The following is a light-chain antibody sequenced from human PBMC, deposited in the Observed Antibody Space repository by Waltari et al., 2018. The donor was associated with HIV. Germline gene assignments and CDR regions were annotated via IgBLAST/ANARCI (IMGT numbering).Light chain of an antibody. CDR1: SSDVGGYRY. V-gene: IGLV2-14*03. Sequence: QSALTQPASVSGSPGQSITISCTGTSSDVGGYRYVSWYQHHPGKAPKLMIFDVSNRPSGVSVRFSGSKSGNTASLTISGLQVEDEADYYCSSYTSTTTLEVFGGGTELTVL. CDR2: DVS. CDR3: SSYTSTTTLEV. J-gene: IGLJ2*01.